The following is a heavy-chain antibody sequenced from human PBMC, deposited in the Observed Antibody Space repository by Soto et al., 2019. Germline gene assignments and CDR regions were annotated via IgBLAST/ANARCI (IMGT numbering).Heavy chain of an antibody. CDR3: ARDGPIAARPTSNYYYYGMDV. V-gene: IGHV3-30-3*01. J-gene: IGHJ6*02. Sequence: GGSLRLSCAASGFTFSSYAMHWVRQAPGKGLEWVAVISYDGSNKYYADSVKGRFTISRDNSKNTLYLQMNSLRAEDTAVYYCARDGPIAARPTSNYYYYGMDVWGQGTTVTVSS. CDR2: ISYDGSNK. CDR1: GFTFSSYA. D-gene: IGHD6-6*01.